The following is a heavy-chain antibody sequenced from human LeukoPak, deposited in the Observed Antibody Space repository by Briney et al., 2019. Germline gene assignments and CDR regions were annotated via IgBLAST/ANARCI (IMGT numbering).Heavy chain of an antibody. D-gene: IGHD3-22*01. CDR2: INPNSGGT. CDR1: GYTFTGYY. CDR3: ARYYYDSSGYSYNWFDP. Sequence: GASVKVSCKASGYTFTGYYMHWVRQAPGQGLEWMGWINPNSGGTNYAQKFQGRVTMTRDTSISTAYMELSRLRSDDTAVYYCARYYYDSSGYSYNWFDPWGQGTLVTVSS. V-gene: IGHV1-2*02. J-gene: IGHJ5*02.